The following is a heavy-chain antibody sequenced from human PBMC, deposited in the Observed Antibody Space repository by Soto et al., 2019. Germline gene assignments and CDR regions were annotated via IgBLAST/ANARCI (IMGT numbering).Heavy chain of an antibody. CDR3: ARGDTRLADLSHNY. Sequence: QLQLQESGSGQVKPSQTLSLTCVVSGGSVTSGGHSWSWIRQAPGKGLEWVGSVYQSQYAYYNPSPSSRVAISLDRSNNQVSLRMTSVTAADTAIYYCARGDTRLADLSHNYWGQGKLVTVSS. J-gene: IGHJ4*02. CDR1: GGSVTSGGHS. D-gene: IGHD3-16*02. V-gene: IGHV4-30-2*01. CDR2: VYQSQYA.